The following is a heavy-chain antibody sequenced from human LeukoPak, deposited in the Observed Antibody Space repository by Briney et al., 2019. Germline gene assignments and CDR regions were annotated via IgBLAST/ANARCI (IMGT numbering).Heavy chain of an antibody. CDR2: ISSSSSYI. CDR3: ARDPGQWLVPLDY. Sequence: GGSLRLSRAASGFTFSSYSMNWVRQAPGKGLEWVSSISSSSSYIYYADSVKGRFTISRDNAKNSLYLQMNSLRAEDTAVYYCARDPGQWLVPLDYWGQGTLVTVSS. J-gene: IGHJ4*02. V-gene: IGHV3-21*01. CDR1: GFTFSSYS. D-gene: IGHD6-19*01.